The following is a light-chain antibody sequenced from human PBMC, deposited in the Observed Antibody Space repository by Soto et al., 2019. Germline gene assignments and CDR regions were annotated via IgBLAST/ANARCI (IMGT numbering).Light chain of an antibody. Sequence: EIVMTQSPATLSVSPGERATLSCRTSQSVSSNLAWYQQKPVQAPRLLIYGASTRATGIPARYSGSGSGTEFTLHISSLQSEDFAVYYCQQYNNWPQLTFGGGPKVEIK. CDR2: GAS. V-gene: IGKV3-15*01. CDR1: QSVSSN. CDR3: QQYNNWPQLT. J-gene: IGKJ4*01.